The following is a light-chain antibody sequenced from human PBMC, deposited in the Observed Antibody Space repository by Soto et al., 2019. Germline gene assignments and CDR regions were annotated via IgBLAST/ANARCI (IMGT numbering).Light chain of an antibody. CDR3: QQYKNWPLIT. V-gene: IGKV3-15*01. CDR2: GAS. J-gene: IGKJ5*01. Sequence: EIVMTQSPATLSVPPGERATLSCRASQSISSNLAWYQQTPGQAPRLLIYGASTRATGIPARFSGSGSGTEFILTISSLQSEDFAVYYCQQYKNWPLITFGQGARLEI. CDR1: QSISSN.